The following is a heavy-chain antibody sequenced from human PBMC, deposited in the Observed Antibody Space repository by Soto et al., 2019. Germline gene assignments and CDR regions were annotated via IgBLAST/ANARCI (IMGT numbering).Heavy chain of an antibody. CDR2: ISGSGGST. CDR1: GFTFSSYA. V-gene: IGHV3-23*01. Sequence: EVQLLESGGGLVQPGGSLRLSCAASGFTFSSYAMSWVRQAPGKGLEWVSAISGSGGSTYYADSVKGRFTISRDNSKNTLYLQINSPRAEDTAVYYCAKTAEQQLASIYYCCGMDVWGQGTTVTVSS. J-gene: IGHJ6*02. CDR3: AKTAEQQLASIYYCCGMDV. D-gene: IGHD6-13*01.